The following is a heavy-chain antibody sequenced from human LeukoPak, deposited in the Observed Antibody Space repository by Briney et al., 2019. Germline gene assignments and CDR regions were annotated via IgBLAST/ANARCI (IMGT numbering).Heavy chain of an antibody. CDR3: ARHGVRVGAIGY. J-gene: IGHJ4*02. CDR2: IYYSGST. V-gene: IGHV4-59*01. D-gene: IGHD1-26*01. Sequence: SETLSLTCTVSGGSISSYYWSWIRQPPGKGLEWIGYIYYSGSTNYNPSLKSRVTISVDTSKNQFSLKLSSVTAADTAVYYCARHGVRVGAIGYWGQGTLVTVSS. CDR1: GGSISSYY.